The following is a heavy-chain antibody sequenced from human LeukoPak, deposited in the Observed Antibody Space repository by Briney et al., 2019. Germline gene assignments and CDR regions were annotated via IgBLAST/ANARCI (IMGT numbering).Heavy chain of an antibody. Sequence: SETLSLTCIVSGGSISSSSYYWGWIRQPPGKGLEWIGSFFYSGSTYYNPSLKSRVTISVDTSKNQFSLKLSSVTAADTAVYYCARVPRLGSNFDYWGQGTLVTVSS. CDR3: ARVPRLGSNFDY. CDR2: FFYSGST. D-gene: IGHD6-19*01. V-gene: IGHV4-39*01. CDR1: GGSISSSSYY. J-gene: IGHJ4*02.